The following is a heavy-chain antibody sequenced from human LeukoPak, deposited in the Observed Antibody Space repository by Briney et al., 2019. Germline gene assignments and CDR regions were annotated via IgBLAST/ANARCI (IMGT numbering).Heavy chain of an antibody. D-gene: IGHD6-6*01. CDR3: AKDELGISATRPDY. J-gene: IGHJ4*02. CDR2: ISYDGSNK. Sequence: PGRSLRLSCAASGFTFSLFGMHWVRQAPGKGLEWVALISYDGSNKWYADSVEGRFTTSRDNSKNTLYLQMSSLRAEDTAVYYCAKDELGISATRPDYWGQGTLVSVSS. CDR1: GFTFSLFG. V-gene: IGHV3-30*18.